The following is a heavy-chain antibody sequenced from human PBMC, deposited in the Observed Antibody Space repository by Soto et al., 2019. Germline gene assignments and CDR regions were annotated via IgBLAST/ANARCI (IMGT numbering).Heavy chain of an antibody. CDR3: AKRRSDYDFWSGYCDFDY. V-gene: IGHV3-23*01. Sequence: GGSLRLSCAASGFTFSSYAMSWVRQAPGKGLEWVSAISGSGGSTYYADSVKGRFTISRDNSKNTLYLQMNSLRAEDTAVYYCAKRRSDYDFWSGYCDFDYWGQGTLVTVSS. CDR2: ISGSGGST. J-gene: IGHJ4*02. D-gene: IGHD3-3*01. CDR1: GFTFSSYA.